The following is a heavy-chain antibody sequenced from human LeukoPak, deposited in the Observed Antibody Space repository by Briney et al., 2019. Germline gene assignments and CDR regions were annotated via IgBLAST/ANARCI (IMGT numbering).Heavy chain of an antibody. CDR2: IYHSGST. CDR3: ARRLGYYYGSGASSGMGFDP. J-gene: IGHJ5*02. V-gene: IGHV4-59*05. CDR1: GGSISSYY. Sequence: SETLSLTCTVSGGSISSYYWSWIRQPPGKGLEWIGSIYHSGSTYYNPSLKSRVTISVDTSKNQFSLKLSSVTAADTAVYYCARRLGYYYGSGASSGMGFDPWGQGTLVTVSS. D-gene: IGHD3-10*01.